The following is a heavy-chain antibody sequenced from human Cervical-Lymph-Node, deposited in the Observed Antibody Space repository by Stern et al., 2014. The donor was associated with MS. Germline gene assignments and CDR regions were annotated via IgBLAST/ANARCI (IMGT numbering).Heavy chain of an antibody. Sequence: QVLMIQSGAEVKKPAASEKVSCKSSGYTFTSYGISCGRQAPGQVLDWMGWISAYNGNTNYAQKLQGRVTMTTDTSTSTAYMELRSLRSDDTAVYYCARGLLGSENAFDIWGQGTMVTVSS. J-gene: IGHJ3*02. CDR3: ARGLLGSENAFDI. V-gene: IGHV1-18*01. CDR2: ISAYNGNT. CDR1: GYTFTSYG. D-gene: IGHD2-15*01.